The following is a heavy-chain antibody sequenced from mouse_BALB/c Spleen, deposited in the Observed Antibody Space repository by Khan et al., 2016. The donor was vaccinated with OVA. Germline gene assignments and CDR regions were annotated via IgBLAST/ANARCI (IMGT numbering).Heavy chain of an antibody. CDR2: INPYNGAT. D-gene: IGHD4-1*01. CDR1: GYRITSYL. J-gene: IGHJ2*01. CDR3: ARGNWQSYYFDF. Sequence: EVQLQESGPELVKPGTSVKMSCKASGYRITSYLIHWVKQMPGQGLEWIGYINPYNGATKYNEKFKDKATPTSDKSSNTAYMELSSLTSEDSAVYYCARGNWQSYYFDFWGQGTTLTVSS. V-gene: IGHV1S136*01.